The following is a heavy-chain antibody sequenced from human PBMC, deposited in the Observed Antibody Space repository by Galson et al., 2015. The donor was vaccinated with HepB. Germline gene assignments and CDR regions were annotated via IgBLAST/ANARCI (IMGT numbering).Heavy chain of an antibody. D-gene: IGHD3-3*01. Sequence: SVKVSCKASGSTFTNYGISWVRQAPGQGLEWVGWISAFNGNTEYAQKLQDRVTMTTDTSTNTAYMELRSLRSDDTAIYFCARDRPRRWSGFSPFDLWGQGSLVTVSS. CDR3: ARDRPRRWSGFSPFDL. J-gene: IGHJ4*02. V-gene: IGHV1-18*01. CDR2: ISAFNGNT. CDR1: GSTFTNYG.